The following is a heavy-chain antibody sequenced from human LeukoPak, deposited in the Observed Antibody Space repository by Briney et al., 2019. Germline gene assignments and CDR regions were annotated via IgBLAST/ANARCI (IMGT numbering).Heavy chain of an antibody. CDR3: ARGGPAALDYYHYMDV. D-gene: IGHD2-2*01. CDR1: GFTFSSYS. J-gene: IGHJ6*03. Sequence: GGSLRLSCAASGFTFSSYSMNWVRQAPGKGLEWVSYISSSSSTIYYADSVKGRFTISRDNAKNSLYLQMNSLRAEDTAVYYCARGGPAALDYYHYMDVWGKGSTVTVSS. CDR2: ISSSSSTI. V-gene: IGHV3-48*01.